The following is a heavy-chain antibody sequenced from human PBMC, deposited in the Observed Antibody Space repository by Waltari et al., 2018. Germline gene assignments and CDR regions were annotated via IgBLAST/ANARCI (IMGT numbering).Heavy chain of an antibody. Sequence: EVQLVESGGGLVQPGGSLRLSGIASGFPFSNYWMHWVRQSPGKGLVWISRISGDGTKANYADSVQGRFIISRDSAKNILYLQMSNLRADDAALYYCARGSDVVEVPAANGVVIGPWGQGTLVTVSS. V-gene: IGHV3-74*01. CDR1: GFPFSNYW. CDR2: ISGDGTKA. D-gene: IGHD2-2*01. J-gene: IGHJ5*02. CDR3: ARGSDVVEVPAANGVVIGP.